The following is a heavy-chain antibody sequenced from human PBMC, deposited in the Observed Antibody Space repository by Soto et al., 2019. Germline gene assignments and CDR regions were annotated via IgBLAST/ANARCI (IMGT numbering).Heavy chain of an antibody. J-gene: IGHJ6*02. V-gene: IGHV4-59*08. Sequence: QVQLQESGPGLVKPSETLSLTCSVSGGSITSHYCSWFRQLPGKGLEWIGYIHHSGSTSYNPSLKSRLTMSVDTSKTQFSLKVSSVTAADTALYFCARQGFGQLHGLVDVWGPGITVTVS. CDR2: IHHSGST. D-gene: IGHD3-10*01. CDR3: ARQGFGQLHGLVDV. CDR1: GGSITSHY.